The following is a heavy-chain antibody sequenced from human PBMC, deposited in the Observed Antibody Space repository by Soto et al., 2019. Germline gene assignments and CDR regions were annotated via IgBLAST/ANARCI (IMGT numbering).Heavy chain of an antibody. V-gene: IGHV3-9*01. CDR1: GFTFDDYA. Sequence: EVQLVESGGGLVQPGRSLRLSCAASGFTFDDYAMHWVRQAPGKGLEWVSGISWNSGSIGYADSVKGRFTISRDNAKNSLYLQMNSLRAEDTALYYCAKGIGDYAQYCFDYWGQGTLVTVSS. J-gene: IGHJ4*02. CDR2: ISWNSGSI. CDR3: AKGIGDYAQYCFDY. D-gene: IGHD4-17*01.